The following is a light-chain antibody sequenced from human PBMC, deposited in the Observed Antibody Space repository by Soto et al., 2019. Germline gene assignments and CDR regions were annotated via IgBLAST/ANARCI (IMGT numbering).Light chain of an antibody. Sequence: QSALTQPASVSGSPGQSIAISCTGTNSDVGGYNYVSWYQHHPGKAPKLMIYEVSNRPSGVSNRFSGSKSGNTASLTISGLQAEDEADYYCSSYTTSTTGVFGGGPKLTVL. CDR3: SSYTTSTTGV. J-gene: IGLJ3*02. V-gene: IGLV2-14*01. CDR2: EVS. CDR1: NSDVGGYNY.